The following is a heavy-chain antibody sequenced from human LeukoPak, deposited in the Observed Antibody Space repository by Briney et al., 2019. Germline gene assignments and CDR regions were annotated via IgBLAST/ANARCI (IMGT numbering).Heavy chain of an antibody. CDR3: ARVVGATSNWFDP. J-gene: IGHJ5*02. D-gene: IGHD1-26*01. CDR1: GYTFTGYY. CDR2: INPNSGGT. V-gene: IGHV1-2*02. Sequence: ASVKVSCKASGYTFTGYYMHWVRQAPGQGLEWMGWINPNSGGTNYAQKFQGRVTMTRDTSIGTAYMELSRLRSDDTAVYYCARVVGATSNWFDPWGQGTLVTVSS.